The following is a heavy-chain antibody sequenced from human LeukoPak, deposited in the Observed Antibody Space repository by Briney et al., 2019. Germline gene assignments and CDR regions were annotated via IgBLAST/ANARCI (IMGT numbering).Heavy chain of an antibody. Sequence: SETLSLTCTVSGGSISSDYCSWIRQPPGKGLEWIGYIYYSGSTNYNPSLKSRVTISVDTSKNQFSLKLSSVTAADTAVYYCAREDYSSSWYYFDYWGQGTLVTVSS. J-gene: IGHJ4*02. V-gene: IGHV4-59*01. CDR2: IYYSGST. CDR1: GGSISSDY. D-gene: IGHD6-13*01. CDR3: AREDYSSSWYYFDY.